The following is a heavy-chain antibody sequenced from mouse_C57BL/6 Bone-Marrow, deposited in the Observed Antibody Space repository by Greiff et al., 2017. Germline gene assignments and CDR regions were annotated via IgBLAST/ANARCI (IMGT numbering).Heavy chain of an antibody. CDR2: IHPNSGST. V-gene: IGHV1-64*01. CDR3: ARATTVRV. J-gene: IGHJ1*03. CDR1: GYTFTSYW. D-gene: IGHD1-1*01. Sequence: VQLQQSGAELVKPGASVTLSCKASGYTFTSYWMHWVKQRPGQGLEWIGMIHPNSGSTNYHAKFKSKAKLTADKSSSTPYMQLSSLTYEDSAIYYCARATTVRVWGTGTTVTVSS.